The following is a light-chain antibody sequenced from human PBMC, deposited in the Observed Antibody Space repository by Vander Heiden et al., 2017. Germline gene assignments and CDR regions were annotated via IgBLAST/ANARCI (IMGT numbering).Light chain of an antibody. J-gene: IGLJ3*02. V-gene: IGLV2-23*01. CDR1: RRDIGSYDL. Sequence: QSALTQPASVSGSPGQSITISCTGTRRDIGSYDLVSWYQQHPGKVPKLIIYDSSERPSGVSSRFSGSKSGNTASLTISGLQADDEADYYCGSYAGFRGVFGGGTKVTVL. CDR2: DSS. CDR3: GSYAGFRGV.